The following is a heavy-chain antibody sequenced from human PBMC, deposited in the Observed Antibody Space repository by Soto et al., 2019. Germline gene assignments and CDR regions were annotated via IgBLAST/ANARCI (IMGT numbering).Heavy chain of an antibody. J-gene: IGHJ6*02. V-gene: IGHV1-69*06. CDR2: IVPLFRTT. D-gene: IGHD6-13*01. CDR1: GGTFSSYA. Sequence: QVQLVQSGAEAKKPGSSVKVSCKTSGGTFSSYAISWVRQAPGQGLEWMGGIVPLFRTTNYAQKFHGRGTITADTSTSTRYMELSGLRSGDTAVYYCARGGYSSTWSNLLDRSGLDVWGQGTTVTVSS. CDR3: ARGGYSSTWSNLLDRSGLDV.